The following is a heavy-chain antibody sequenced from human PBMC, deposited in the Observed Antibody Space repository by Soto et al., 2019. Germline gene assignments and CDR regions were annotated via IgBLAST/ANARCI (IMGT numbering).Heavy chain of an antibody. J-gene: IGHJ5*02. Sequence: SETLSLTCAVSGGSISSGGYSWSWIRQPPGKGLEWIGYIYHSGSTYYNPSLKSRVTISVDRSKNQFSLKLSSVTAADTAVYYCARAYSSSSRENWFDPWGQGTLVTVSS. CDR3: ARAYSSSSRENWFDP. V-gene: IGHV4-30-2*01. CDR2: IYHSGST. CDR1: GGSISSGGYS. D-gene: IGHD6-6*01.